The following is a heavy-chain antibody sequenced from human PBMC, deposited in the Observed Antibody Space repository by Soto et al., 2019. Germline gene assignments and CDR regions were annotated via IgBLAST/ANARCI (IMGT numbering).Heavy chain of an antibody. CDR2: ISSSSSYI. CDR3: ARANTNSSSALPYYYYYYMDV. CDR1: GFTFSSYS. J-gene: IGHJ6*03. Sequence: GGSLRLSCAASGFTFSSYSMNWVRQAPGKGLEWVSSISSSSSYIYYADSVKGRFTISRDNAKNSLYLQMNSLRAEDTAVYYCARANTNSSSALPYYYYYYMDVWGKGTTVTVSS. V-gene: IGHV3-21*01. D-gene: IGHD6-6*01.